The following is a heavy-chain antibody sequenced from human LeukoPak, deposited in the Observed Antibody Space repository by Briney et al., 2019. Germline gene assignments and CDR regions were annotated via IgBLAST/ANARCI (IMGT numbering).Heavy chain of an antibody. J-gene: IGHJ4*03. CDR1: GYTFTGYY. Sequence: ASVKVSCKASGYTFTGYYMHWVRQAPGQGLEWMGWINPNSGGTNYAQKFQGRVTMTRDTSISTAYMELSRLRSDDTAVYYCARSSGYYDEFDYWGQGTTVTVSS. D-gene: IGHD3-22*01. V-gene: IGHV1-2*02. CDR3: ARSSGYYDEFDY. CDR2: INPNSGGT.